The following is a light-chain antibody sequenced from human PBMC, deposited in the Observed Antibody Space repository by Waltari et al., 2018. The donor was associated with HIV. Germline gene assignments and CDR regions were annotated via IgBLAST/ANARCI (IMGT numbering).Light chain of an antibody. V-gene: IGKV1-39*01. CDR2: AAS. J-gene: IGKJ3*01. CDR3: RQTYSGPLT. CDR1: QNINNF. Sequence: DIPMPHSPSSLSASVGDRVTITCRASQNINNFLNWYQHKPGKVPRLLIYAASNLESGAPSRFSGSGFGTDFTLTISSLQQEEFATYYCRQTYSGPLTFGPGTRVDFK.